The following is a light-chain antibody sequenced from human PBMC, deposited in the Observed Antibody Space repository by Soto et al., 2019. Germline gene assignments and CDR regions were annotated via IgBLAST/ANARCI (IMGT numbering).Light chain of an antibody. CDR1: RSDIGRYNY. CDR2: EVT. CDR3: SSYSTTTFPHVL. V-gene: IGLV2-14*01. Sequence: QSVLAQPASVSGSPGQSITISCTGTRSDIGRYNYVSWYQQHPGEAPKLLIYEVTYRPSGVSARFSGSKSGSTASLTISGLQAEDEADYYCSSYSTTTFPHVLFGGGTMLTVL. J-gene: IGLJ2*01.